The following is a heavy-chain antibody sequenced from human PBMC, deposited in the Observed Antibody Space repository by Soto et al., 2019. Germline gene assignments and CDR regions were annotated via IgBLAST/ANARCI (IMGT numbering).Heavy chain of an antibody. J-gene: IGHJ4*02. CDR3: ASVGGGSGNYDY. CDR1: GFTFNNFW. D-gene: IGHD3-10*01. CDR2: VNREGTST. Sequence: GGSLRLSCAASGFTFNNFWMHWVRQVPGRGPEWVSRVNREGTSTTYADSVKGRFTIPRDNAKNMPFLQMSSLRVEDAAVYYCASVGGGSGNYDYWGRGTQVTVSS. V-gene: IGHV3-74*03.